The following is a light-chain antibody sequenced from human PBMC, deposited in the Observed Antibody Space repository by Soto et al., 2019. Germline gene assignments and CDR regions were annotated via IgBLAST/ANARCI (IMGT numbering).Light chain of an antibody. V-gene: IGKV3-11*01. Sequence: MMMTQSPATLSVSPWERVTLLCRTSHSVTSHVAWYQQKPGQAPRLLIYGAFNRATGIPARFSGSGSGTDFTLTISSLEPEDSAVYYCQQRNIWPPVTFGHGTRLEI. CDR2: GAF. J-gene: IGKJ5*01. CDR3: QQRNIWPPVT. CDR1: HSVTSH.